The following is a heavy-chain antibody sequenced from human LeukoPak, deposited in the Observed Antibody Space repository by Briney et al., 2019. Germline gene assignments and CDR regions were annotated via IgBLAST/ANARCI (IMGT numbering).Heavy chain of an antibody. CDR2: ISSSSSTI. D-gene: IGHD2-2*01. V-gene: IGHV3-48*01. CDR1: GFTFSSYS. J-gene: IGHJ4*02. Sequence: GGSLRLSCAASGFTFSSYSMNWVRQAPGRGLEWVSYISSSSSTIYYADSVKGRFTISRDKAKNSLYLQMNSLRAEDAAVYYCAREYCSSTSCLYDYWGQGTLVTVSS. CDR3: AREYCSSTSCLYDY.